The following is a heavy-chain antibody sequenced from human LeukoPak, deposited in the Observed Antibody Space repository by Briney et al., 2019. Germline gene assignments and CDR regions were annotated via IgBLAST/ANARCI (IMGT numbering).Heavy chain of an antibody. V-gene: IGHV3-30-3*01. CDR1: GFTFNKYA. Sequence: GRSLRLSCAASGFTFNKYAMHWVRQAPGKGLEWVAVVSYLGNDKFYADSVKGRFTISKDNSNNTVYLKINSLRSEDTAVYYCARPLERRLIHYFDFWGPGTLVTVSS. CDR3: ARPLERRLIHYFDF. J-gene: IGHJ4*02. D-gene: IGHD6-25*01. CDR2: VSYLGNDK.